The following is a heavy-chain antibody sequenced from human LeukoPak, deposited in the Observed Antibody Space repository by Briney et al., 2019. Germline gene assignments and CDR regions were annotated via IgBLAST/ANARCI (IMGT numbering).Heavy chain of an antibody. CDR3: ARSRIAAAGGFDP. V-gene: IGHV3-74*01. J-gene: IGHJ5*02. Sequence: GGSLRLSCAASGFTFSSYWMHWVRQAPGKGLVWVPRINSDGSSTSYADSVKGRFTISRDNAKNTLYLQMNSLRAEDTAVYYCARSRIAAAGGFDPWGQGTLVTVSS. D-gene: IGHD6-13*01. CDR1: GFTFSSYW. CDR2: INSDGSST.